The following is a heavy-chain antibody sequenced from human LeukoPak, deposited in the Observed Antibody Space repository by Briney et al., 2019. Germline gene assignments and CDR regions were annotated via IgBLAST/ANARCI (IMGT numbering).Heavy chain of an antibody. Sequence: SVKVSCKASGGTFSSYAISWVRQAPGQGLEWMGGIIPIFGTANYAQKFQGRVTITTDESTSTAYMELSSLRSDDTAVYYCARDHGSGWSDYWGQGTLVTVSS. J-gene: IGHJ4*02. CDR1: GGTFSSYA. CDR3: ARDHGSGWSDY. CDR2: IIPIFGTA. D-gene: IGHD6-19*01. V-gene: IGHV1-69*05.